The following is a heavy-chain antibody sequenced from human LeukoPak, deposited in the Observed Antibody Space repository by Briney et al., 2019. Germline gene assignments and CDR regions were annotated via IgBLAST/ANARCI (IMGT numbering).Heavy chain of an antibody. Sequence: GSSVTVSCQASGGTLRSYSISCVRQAPGHGSEWMGRIIPILGIANYAQKFQSRVTITADKSTSTASMELSSLRSEDTAVYYCARAGSVIFVAYWGQGTMVTVSA. V-gene: IGHV1-69*04. CDR3: ARAGSVIFVAY. CDR1: GGTLRSYS. D-gene: IGHD2-15*01. CDR2: IIPILGIA. J-gene: IGHJ4*02.